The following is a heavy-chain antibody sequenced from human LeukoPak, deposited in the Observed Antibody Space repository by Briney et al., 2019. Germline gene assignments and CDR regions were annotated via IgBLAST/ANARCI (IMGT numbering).Heavy chain of an antibody. J-gene: IGHJ4*02. CDR1: GGTFSSYA. CDR2: IIPIFGTA. D-gene: IGHD6-19*01. V-gene: IGHV1-69*05. CDR3: ARDRIAVAGTRYFDY. Sequence: RASVKVSCKASGGTFSSYAISWVRQAPGQGLEWMGGIIPIFGTANYAQKFQGRVTITTDESTSTAYMELSSLRSEDTAVYYCARDRIAVAGTRYFDYWGQGTLVTVSS.